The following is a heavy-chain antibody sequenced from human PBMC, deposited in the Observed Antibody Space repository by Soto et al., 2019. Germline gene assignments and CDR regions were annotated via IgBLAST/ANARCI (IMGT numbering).Heavy chain of an antibody. J-gene: IGHJ3*02. CDR1: GFTFSSYG. CDR2: IWNDGSNK. D-gene: IGHD3-22*01. CDR3: ARDKVYYDSSGYYYFDAFDI. V-gene: IGHV3-33*01. Sequence: GGSLRLSCAASGFTFSSYGMHWVRQAPGKGLEWVAVIWNDGSNKYYADSVKGRFTISRDNSKNTLYLQMNSLRAEDTAVYYCARDKVYYDSSGYYYFDAFDIWGQGTMVTVSS.